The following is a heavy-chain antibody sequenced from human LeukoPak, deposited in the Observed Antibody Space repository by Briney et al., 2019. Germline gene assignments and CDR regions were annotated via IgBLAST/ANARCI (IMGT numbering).Heavy chain of an antibody. J-gene: IGHJ3*02. CDR2: ISSSTSYI. V-gene: IGHV3-21*01. CDR3: ARASADWGSGSYYRHDAFDI. Sequence: GGSLRLSCAASGFTFSSYSMNWIRQAPGKGLEWVSSISSSTSYIYYADSVKGRFTISKDNAKNSLYLKMNSLRAEDTAVYYCARASADWGSGSYYRHDAFDIWGQGTMVPVS. D-gene: IGHD3-10*01. CDR1: GFTFSSYS.